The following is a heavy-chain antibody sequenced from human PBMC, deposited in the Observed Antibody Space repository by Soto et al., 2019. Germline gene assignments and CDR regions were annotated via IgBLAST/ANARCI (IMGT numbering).Heavy chain of an antibody. Sequence: NPSETLSLTCTVSGGSISSHFWSWVRQPPGKGLEWIAYLHYSGSTNFNPSLNSRVTISIDTSKNQFSLKLSSVTAADTAVYYCARDRSYSSSLGWFDPWGQGTLVTVSS. CDR1: GGSISSHF. J-gene: IGHJ5*02. D-gene: IGHD6-6*01. CDR2: LHYSGST. V-gene: IGHV4-59*11. CDR3: ARDRSYSSSLGWFDP.